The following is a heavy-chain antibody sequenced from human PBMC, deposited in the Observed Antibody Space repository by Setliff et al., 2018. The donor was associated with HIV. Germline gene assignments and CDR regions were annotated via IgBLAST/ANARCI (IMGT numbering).Heavy chain of an antibody. CDR2: FYYNGDS. J-gene: IGHJ3*02. Sequence: PSETLSLTCTVSGDSVNDRSYFWGWIRQPPGKGLEWIGTFYYNGDSRYNPSLKSRVTISVDTSKNQFSLKLSSVTAADTAVYYCATAVAGADAFDIWGQGTMVTVSS. V-gene: IGHV4-39*01. D-gene: IGHD6-19*01. CDR3: ATAVAGADAFDI. CDR1: GDSVNDRSYF.